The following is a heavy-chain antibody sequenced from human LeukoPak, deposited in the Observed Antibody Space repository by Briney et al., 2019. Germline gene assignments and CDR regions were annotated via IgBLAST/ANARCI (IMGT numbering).Heavy chain of an antibody. Sequence: SETLSLTCAVYGGSFSGYYRSWIRQPPGKGLEWIGEINHSGSTNYNPSLKSRVTISVDTSKNQFSLKLSSVTAADTAVYYCARRYESDSSSSPLGDFDYWGQGTLVTVSS. CDR3: ARRYESDSSSSPLGDFDY. CDR1: GGSFSGYY. CDR2: INHSGST. J-gene: IGHJ4*02. D-gene: IGHD6-13*01. V-gene: IGHV4-34*01.